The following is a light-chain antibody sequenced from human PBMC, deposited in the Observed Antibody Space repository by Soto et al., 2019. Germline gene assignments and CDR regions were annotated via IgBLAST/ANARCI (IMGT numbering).Light chain of an antibody. V-gene: IGKV3-20*01. Sequence: EILLTQSPGTLSLSPGERATLSCRASQSVSSTFLAWYQQKPGQAPRLLIFGVSNRATGIPDRFSGSGSGTDFTLTISRLEPEDFAVYYCGQFVSAPPRTFGQGTKVEIK. J-gene: IGKJ1*01. CDR1: QSVSSTF. CDR2: GVS. CDR3: GQFVSAPPRT.